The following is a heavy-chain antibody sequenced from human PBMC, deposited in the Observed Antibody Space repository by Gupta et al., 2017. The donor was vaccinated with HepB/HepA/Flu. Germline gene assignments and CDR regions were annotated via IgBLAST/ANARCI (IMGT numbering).Heavy chain of an antibody. Sequence: QVQLVQSGPEVKKPGASVKVSCKASGYTFSGYYIHWLRQAPGQGLEWMGWINPDSNLANYAQNFQGRVTMTRDTSITTAYMELTSLRSDDTAIYYCARDMSYLYDFWGQGTLVSVSS. D-gene: IGHD2-15*01. CDR1: GYTFSGYY. V-gene: IGHV1-2*02. CDR2: INPDSNLA. CDR3: ARDMSYLYDF. J-gene: IGHJ4*02.